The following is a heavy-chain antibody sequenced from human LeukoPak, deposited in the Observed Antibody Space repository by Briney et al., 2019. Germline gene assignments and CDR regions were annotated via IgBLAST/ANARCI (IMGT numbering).Heavy chain of an antibody. V-gene: IGHV3-7*04. CDR1: GFTFSTYA. D-gene: IGHD5-18*01. CDR3: ARDKDTAMAYFDY. Sequence: RGGPLRLSCAASGFTFSTYAMSWVRQAPGKVLYRVANINQDASEKYYVDSVKGRFAISRDNAKNSLYPQMNRLRAEDTAVYYCARDKDTAMAYFDYWGQGTLVSVSS. J-gene: IGHJ4*02. CDR2: INQDASEK.